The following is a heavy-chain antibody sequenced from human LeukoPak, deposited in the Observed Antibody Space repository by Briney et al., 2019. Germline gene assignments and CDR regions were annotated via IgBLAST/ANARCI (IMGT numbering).Heavy chain of an antibody. CDR2: ISSSGSSI. V-gene: IGHV3-11*01. Sequence: GGSLRLSCAASGFTFSDYYMSWIRQAPGKGLEWISYISSSGSSIYYADSVKGRFTISRDNTKNSLYLQMNSLRAEDTAVYYCAKDGVYNGKREAFDVWGQGTMVTVSS. J-gene: IGHJ3*01. CDR3: AKDGVYNGKREAFDV. CDR1: GFTFSDYY. D-gene: IGHD5-24*01.